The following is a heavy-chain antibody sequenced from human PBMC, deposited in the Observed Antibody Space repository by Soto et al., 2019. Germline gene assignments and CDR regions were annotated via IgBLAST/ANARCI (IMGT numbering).Heavy chain of an antibody. CDR2: ISSSSSTI. V-gene: IGHV3-48*02. Sequence: PGGSLRLSCAASGFTFSSYSMNWVRQAPGKGLEWVSYISSSSSTIYYADSVKGRFTISRDNAKNSLYLQMNSLRDEDTAVYYCATTYTIFGVVKRKHYGMDVWGQGTTVTVSS. CDR3: ATTYTIFGVVKRKHYGMDV. D-gene: IGHD3-3*01. CDR1: GFTFSSYS. J-gene: IGHJ6*02.